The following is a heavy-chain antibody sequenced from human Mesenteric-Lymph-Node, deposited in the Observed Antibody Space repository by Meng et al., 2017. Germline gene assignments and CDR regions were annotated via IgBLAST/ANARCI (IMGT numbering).Heavy chain of an antibody. CDR1: GFTFSSYE. CDR2: IKNKADRAAT. J-gene: IGHJ4*02. D-gene: IGHD3-10*01. CDR3: TTGGDYYGSGTYRGY. V-gene: IGHV3-15*01. Sequence: GESLKISCAASGFTFSSYEMNWVRQAPGKGLEWVGRIKNKADRAATNYPAPLKGRFSISRDDSRNTVFLQMNSLEPEDTAVYYCTTGGDYYGSGTYRGYWGQGTLVTVSS.